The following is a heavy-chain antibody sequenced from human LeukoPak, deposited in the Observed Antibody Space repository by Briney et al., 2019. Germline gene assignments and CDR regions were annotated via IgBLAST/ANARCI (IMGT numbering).Heavy chain of an antibody. J-gene: IGHJ3*02. CDR2: ISRRGDTI. CDR3: ARDDQGAFDI. CDR1: GFTFSSYE. D-gene: IGHD2-2*01. Sequence: PGGSLRLSCEASGFTFSSYEMNWVRQAPGKGLEWISYISRRGDTISYADSVKGRFTISRDNSKNTLYLQMNSLRAEDTAVYYCARDDQGAFDIWGQGTMVTVSS. V-gene: IGHV3-48*03.